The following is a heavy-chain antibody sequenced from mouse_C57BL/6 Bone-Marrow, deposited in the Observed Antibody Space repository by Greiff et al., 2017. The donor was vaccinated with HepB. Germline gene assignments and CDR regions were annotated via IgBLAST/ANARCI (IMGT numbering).Heavy chain of an antibody. CDR2: IDPSDSYT. CDR1: GYTFTSYW. D-gene: IGHD2-5*01. CDR3: ARSGDSKGFAY. V-gene: IGHV1-69*01. Sequence: QVQLQQPGAELVMPGASVKLSCKASGYTFTSYWMHWVKQRPGQGLEWIGEIDPSDSYTNYNQKFKGKSTLTVDKSSSTAYMQLSSLTSEDSAVYYCARSGDSKGFAYWGQGTLVTVSA. J-gene: IGHJ3*01.